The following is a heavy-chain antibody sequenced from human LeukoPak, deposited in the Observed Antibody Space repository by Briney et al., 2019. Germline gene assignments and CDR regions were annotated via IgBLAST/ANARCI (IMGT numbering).Heavy chain of an antibody. CDR1: GGSISGYY. CDR3: AREYSSSSGRRAFDI. V-gene: IGHV4-59*08. CDR2: ICYSGST. D-gene: IGHD6-6*01. J-gene: IGHJ3*02. Sequence: SETLSLTCTVSGGSISGYYWSWIQQPPGKGLEWIGYICYSGSTNYNPSLKSRLTISIDTSENQFSLKLSSVTAADTAVYYCAREYSSSSGRRAFDIWGQGTKVTVSS.